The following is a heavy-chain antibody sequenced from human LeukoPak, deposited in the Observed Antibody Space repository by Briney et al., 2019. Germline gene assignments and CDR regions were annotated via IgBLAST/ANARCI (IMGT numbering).Heavy chain of an antibody. Sequence: PGGSLRLSCAASGFTFNTHAMSWVRQAPEKGLEWVSSLTRTGRTTYYADSVKGRFTISRDNLKNTVYLQMNSLRGEDTAIYYCXXXXPXXXXXSXSYXKMKGDFWGQGTLVTVSS. CDR3: XXXXPXXXXXSXSYXKMKGDF. V-gene: IGHV3-23*01. CDR1: GFTFNTHA. J-gene: IGHJ4*02. D-gene: IGHD3-10*01. CDR2: LTRTGRTT.